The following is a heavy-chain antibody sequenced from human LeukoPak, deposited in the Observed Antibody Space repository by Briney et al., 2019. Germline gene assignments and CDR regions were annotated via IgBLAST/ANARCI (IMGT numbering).Heavy chain of an antibody. J-gene: IGHJ6*03. Sequence: SETLSLTCTMSGGSISPYYWSWIRQPPGKGLEWIAYIFHSGTTKYNPSLKSRVAISLDAPKSQFSLKLHSVTAADTAVYYCARGGYYYLDVWGGGTTVTVSS. CDR1: GGSISPYY. CDR2: IFHSGTT. V-gene: IGHV4-59*01. CDR3: ARGGYYYLDV.